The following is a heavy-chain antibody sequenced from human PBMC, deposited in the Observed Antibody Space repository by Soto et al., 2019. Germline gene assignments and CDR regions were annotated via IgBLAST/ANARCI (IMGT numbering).Heavy chain of an antibody. CDR3: AKSSIPHGSGSYYYAYYYGMEV. CDR1: GYTFTSYA. CDR2: ISAYNGNT. Sequence: ASVKVSCKASGYTFTSYAIHWVRQAPGQRLEWMGWISAYNGNTNYAQKLQGRVTMTTDTSTSTAYMELRSLRSDDTAVYYCAKSSIPHGSGSYYYAYYYGMEVWGQGTTVTVSS. D-gene: IGHD3-10*01. V-gene: IGHV1-18*01. J-gene: IGHJ6*02.